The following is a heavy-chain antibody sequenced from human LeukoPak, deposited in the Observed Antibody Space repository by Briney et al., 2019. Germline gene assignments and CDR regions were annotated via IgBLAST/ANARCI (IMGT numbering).Heavy chain of an antibody. J-gene: IGHJ4*02. Sequence: GGSLRLSCAASGFTFSSYAMSWVRQAPGKGLEWVATIKQDGSEKYYVDSVRGRFTISRDNSKNTLSLQMNSLRAEDTAVYYCAKAQRNTYYDILTGYYHDYWGQGTLVTVSS. V-gene: IGHV3-7*03. CDR2: IKQDGSEK. CDR1: GFTFSSYA. CDR3: AKAQRNTYYDILTGYYHDY. D-gene: IGHD3-9*01.